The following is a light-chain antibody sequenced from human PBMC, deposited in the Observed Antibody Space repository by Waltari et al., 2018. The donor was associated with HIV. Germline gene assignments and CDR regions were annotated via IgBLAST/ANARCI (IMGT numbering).Light chain of an antibody. Sequence: SYELTQPPSVSVSPGQTASIPCPGDKLGDKYTCWYQQKAGQPPVLVIYQDSKRPSGIPGRFACSNCVNTATLTISGTDSMDDADYYWQAWDSNTGVFGGGAKLTVL. V-gene: IGLV3-1*01. CDR1: KLGDKY. CDR3: QAWDSNTGV. J-gene: IGLJ2*01. CDR2: QDS.